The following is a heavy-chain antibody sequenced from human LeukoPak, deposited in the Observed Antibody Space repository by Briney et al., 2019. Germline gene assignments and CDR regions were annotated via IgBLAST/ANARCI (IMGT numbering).Heavy chain of an antibody. V-gene: IGHV3-53*01. Sequence: GGSLRLSCTVSGFTVSTNSMSWVRQAPGKGLEWVSFIYSDNTHYSDSVKGRFTISRDNSKNTLYLQTNSLRAEDTAVYYCARRAGAYSHPYDYWGQGTLVTVSS. CDR2: IYSDNT. CDR3: ARRAGAYSHPYDY. D-gene: IGHD4/OR15-4a*01. CDR1: GFTVSTNS. J-gene: IGHJ4*02.